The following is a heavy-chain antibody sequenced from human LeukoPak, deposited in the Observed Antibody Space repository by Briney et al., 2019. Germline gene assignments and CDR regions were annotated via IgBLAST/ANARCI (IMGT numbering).Heavy chain of an antibody. CDR1: GFTFSNYW. V-gene: IGHV4-30-4*01. Sequence: LRLSCEASGFTFSNYWMSWVRQPPGKGLEWIGYIYYSGSTYYNPSLKSRVTISVDTSKNQFSLRLSSVTAADTAVYYCARERFSPDYYDSKPSPDAFDIWGQGTMVTVSS. CDR2: IYYSGST. D-gene: IGHD3-22*01. J-gene: IGHJ3*02. CDR3: ARERFSPDYYDSKPSPDAFDI.